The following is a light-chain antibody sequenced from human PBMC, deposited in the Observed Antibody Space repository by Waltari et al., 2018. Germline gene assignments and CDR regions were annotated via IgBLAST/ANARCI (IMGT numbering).Light chain of an antibody. J-gene: IGKJ4*01. V-gene: IGKV3-20*01. CDR2: ATS. CDR1: QSVSSSY. Sequence: EIVLTQSPGTLSLSPGERATLSCRASQSVSSSYLAWYQQKPGQAPRLLIYATSSRATVIPERSSSSASTTDFPTIISRLEAEDFAVYYCQQYGNSLSFGGGTKVEIK. CDR3: QQYGNSLS.